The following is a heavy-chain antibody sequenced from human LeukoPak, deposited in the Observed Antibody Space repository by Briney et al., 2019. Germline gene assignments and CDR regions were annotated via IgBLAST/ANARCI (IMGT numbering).Heavy chain of an antibody. Sequence: LRLSCTATGFTFSSYNMNWVRQAPGKGLEWIGYIYYSGSTYYNPSLKSRVTISVDTSKNQFSLKLSSVTAADTAVYYRARGDFDWYFDLWGRGTLVTVSS. V-gene: IGHV4-30-4*08. CDR1: GFTFSSYN. CDR3: ARGDFDWYFDL. D-gene: IGHD3-3*01. J-gene: IGHJ2*01. CDR2: IYYSGST.